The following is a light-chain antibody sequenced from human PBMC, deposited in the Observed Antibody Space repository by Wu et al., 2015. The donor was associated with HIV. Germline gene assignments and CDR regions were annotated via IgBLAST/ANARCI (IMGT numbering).Light chain of an antibody. Sequence: IQMTQSPSSLSASTGDKVTITCRASQDIGGYLGWYQQKPGRAPKLVIYGASTLESGVPSRFTGSGSETHFSLTITCLQSEDFATYYCQQYDTFPFTFGGGTKV. J-gene: IGKJ4*01. CDR2: GAS. CDR3: QQYDTFPFT. CDR1: QDIGGY. V-gene: IGKV1-8*01.